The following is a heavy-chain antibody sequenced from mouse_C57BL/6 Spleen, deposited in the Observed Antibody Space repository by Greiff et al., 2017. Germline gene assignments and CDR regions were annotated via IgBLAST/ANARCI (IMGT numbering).Heavy chain of an antibody. J-gene: IGHJ4*01. CDR3: ARNIYDGYYYAMDY. D-gene: IGHD2-3*01. V-gene: IGHV1-80*01. Sequence: QVQLQQSGAELVKPGASVKISCKASGYAFSSYWMNWVKQRPGTGLEWIGQIYPGDGDTNYNGKFKGKATLTADKSSSTAYMQLSSLTSEDSAVYFCARNIYDGYYYAMDYWGQGTSVTVSS. CDR2: IYPGDGDT. CDR1: GYAFSSYW.